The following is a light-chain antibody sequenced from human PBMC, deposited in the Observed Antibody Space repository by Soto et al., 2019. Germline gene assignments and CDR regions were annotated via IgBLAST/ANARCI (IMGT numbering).Light chain of an antibody. J-gene: IGLJ1*01. Sequence: QSALTQPASVSGSPGQSITISCTGASSDVGSYNFVSWYQQHPGKAPKLMIYEGSKRPSGVSNRFSGSKSGNTASLTVSGLLAEDEADYYCCSYAGGSTYVFGTGTKVTVL. CDR3: CSYAGGSTYV. CDR2: EGS. CDR1: SSDVGSYNF. V-gene: IGLV2-23*01.